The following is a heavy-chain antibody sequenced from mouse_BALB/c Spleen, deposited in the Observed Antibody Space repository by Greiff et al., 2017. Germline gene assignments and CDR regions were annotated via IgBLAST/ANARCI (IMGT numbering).Heavy chain of an antibody. V-gene: IGHV3-2*02. Sequence: VQLQQSGPGLVKPSQSLSLTCTVTGYSITSDYAWNWIRQFPGNKLEWMGYISYSGSTSYNPSLKSRISITRDTSKNQFFLQLNSVTTEDTATYYCARRVDGPLAMDHWGQGTSVTVSS. CDR3: ARRVDGPLAMDH. J-gene: IGHJ4*01. CDR2: ISYSGST. D-gene: IGHD2-3*01. CDR1: GYSITSDYA.